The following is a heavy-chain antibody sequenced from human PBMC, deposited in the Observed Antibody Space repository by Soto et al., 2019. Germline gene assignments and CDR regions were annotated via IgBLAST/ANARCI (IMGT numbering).Heavy chain of an antibody. V-gene: IGHV4-4*02. J-gene: IGHJ4*02. CDR1: GGSISSSNW. Sequence: QVQLQESGPGLVKPSGTLSLTCAVSGGSISSSNWWSWVHQPPGKELEWIGEIYHSGSTNYNPSLKSRVTISVDKSKNQFSLKLSSVTAADTAVYYCARGSSSSKHVVLFDYWGQGTLVTVSS. CDR3: ARGSSSSKHVVLFDY. CDR2: IYHSGST. D-gene: IGHD6-13*01.